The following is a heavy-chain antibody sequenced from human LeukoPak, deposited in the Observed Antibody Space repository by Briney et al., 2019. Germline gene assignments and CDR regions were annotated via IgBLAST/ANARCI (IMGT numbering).Heavy chain of an antibody. CDR3: ASDLYYSSSWYVFDY. CDR1: GFTVSSNY. D-gene: IGHD6-13*01. V-gene: IGHV3-66*01. Sequence: GGSLRLSCAASGFTVSSNYMSWVRQAPGKGPEWVSVIYSGGSTYYADSAKSRFTISRDNSKNTLYLQMNSLRAEDTAVYYCASDLYYSSSWYVFDYWGQGTLVTVSS. J-gene: IGHJ4*02. CDR2: IYSGGST.